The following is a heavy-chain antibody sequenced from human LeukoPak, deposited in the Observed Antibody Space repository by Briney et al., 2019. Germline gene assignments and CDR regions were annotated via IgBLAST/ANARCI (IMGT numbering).Heavy chain of an antibody. V-gene: IGHV1-69*05. CDR2: IIPIFGTA. J-gene: IGHJ4*02. D-gene: IGHD3-10*01. Sequence: EASVKVSCKASGGTFSSYAISWVRQAPGQGLEWMGGIIPIFGTANYAQKFQGRVTITTDESTSTAYMELSSLRSEDTAVYYCARDEWGSGSYYFGYWGQGTLVTVSS. CDR1: GGTFSSYA. CDR3: ARDEWGSGSYYFGY.